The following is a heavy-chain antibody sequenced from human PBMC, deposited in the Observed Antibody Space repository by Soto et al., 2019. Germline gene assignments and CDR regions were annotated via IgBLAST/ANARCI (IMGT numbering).Heavy chain of an antibody. Sequence: DTLSLTCTVSGGSISSSSYYWGWIRQPPGKGLEWIGSIYYSGSTYYNPSLKSRVTISVDTSKNQFSLKLSSVTAADTAVYYCARRPQTYYQGYQRWFDPWGQGTLVTVSS. D-gene: IGHD6-25*01. V-gene: IGHV4-39*01. CDR1: GGSISSSSYY. CDR2: IYYSGST. J-gene: IGHJ5*02. CDR3: ARRPQTYYQGYQRWFDP.